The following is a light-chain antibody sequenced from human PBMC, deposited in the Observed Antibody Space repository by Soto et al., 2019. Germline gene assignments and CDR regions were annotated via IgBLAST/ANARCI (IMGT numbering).Light chain of an antibody. CDR1: SSDVGGYNY. J-gene: IGLJ1*01. CDR2: DVS. CDR3: SSYTSSSTLCV. Sequence: QSVLTQPASVSGSAGQSITISCTGTSSDVGGYNYVSWRQQHPGKAPKLMIYDVSNRPSGVSNRFSGSKSGNTASLTISGLQAEDEADYYCSSYTSSSTLCVFGTGTKVTVL. V-gene: IGLV2-14*01.